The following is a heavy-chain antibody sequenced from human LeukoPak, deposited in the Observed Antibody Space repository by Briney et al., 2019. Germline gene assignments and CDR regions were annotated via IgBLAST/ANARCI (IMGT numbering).Heavy chain of an antibody. CDR1: GFTFRTYW. Sequence: GGSLRLSCAASGFTFRTYWMHWVRQAPGKGLVWVSRINTDGRSTSYADSVKGRFTVSRDNSKDTLYLQMNSLRADDTAVYYCARDPTTYYYDSSGYYYDGNWFDPWGQGTLVTVSS. CDR3: ARDPTTYYYDSSGYYYDGNWFDP. J-gene: IGHJ5*02. D-gene: IGHD3-22*01. CDR2: INTDGRST. V-gene: IGHV3-74*01.